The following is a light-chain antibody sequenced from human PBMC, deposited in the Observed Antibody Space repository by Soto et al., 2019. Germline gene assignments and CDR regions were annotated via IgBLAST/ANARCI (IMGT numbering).Light chain of an antibody. V-gene: IGKV1-5*01. Sequence: DIQMTQSPSTLSASVGSRFNITCRASQSISSWLAWYQQKPGKAPKLLIYDASSLESGVPSRFRGSGYGTEFAITISSLKPDDFATYYCQQYNSYSWTFGHGTQVDIK. CDR1: QSISSW. J-gene: IGKJ1*01. CDR3: QQYNSYSWT. CDR2: DAS.